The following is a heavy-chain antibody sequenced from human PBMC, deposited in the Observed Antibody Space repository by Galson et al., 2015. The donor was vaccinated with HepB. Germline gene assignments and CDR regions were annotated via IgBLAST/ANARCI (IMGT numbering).Heavy chain of an antibody. CDR2: IDPSDSYT. J-gene: IGHJ3*02. CDR3: AREILPRGNLYGSDAFDI. V-gene: IGHV5-10-1*01. Sequence: QSGAEVKKPGESLRISCKGSGYSFTSYWISWVRQMPGKGLEWMGRIDPSDSYTNYSPSFQGHVTISADKSISTAYLQWSSLKASDTAMYYCAREILPRGNLYGSDAFDIWGQGTMVTVSS. CDR1: GYSFTSYW. D-gene: IGHD3-3*01.